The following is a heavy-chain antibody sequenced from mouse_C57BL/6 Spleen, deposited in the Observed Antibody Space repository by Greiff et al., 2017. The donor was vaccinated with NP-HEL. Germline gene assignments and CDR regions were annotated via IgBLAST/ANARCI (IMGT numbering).Heavy chain of an antibody. CDR1: GYTFTEYT. Sequence: VQVVESGAELVKPGASVKLSCKASGYTFTEYTIHWVKQRSGQGLEWIGWFYPGSGSIKYNEKFKDKATLTADKSSSTVYMELSRLTSEDSSVYFCARHEDYANGRAIDYWGQGTSVTVSS. V-gene: IGHV1-62-2*01. CDR2: FYPGSGSI. J-gene: IGHJ4*01. CDR3: ARHEDYANGRAIDY. D-gene: IGHD6-5*01.